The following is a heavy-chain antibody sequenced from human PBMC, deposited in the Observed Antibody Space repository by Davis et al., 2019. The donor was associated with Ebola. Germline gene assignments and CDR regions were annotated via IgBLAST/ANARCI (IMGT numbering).Heavy chain of an antibody. CDR1: AAAITSGGYP. D-gene: IGHD2-8*01. CDR3: ARVGDFQGVY. CDR2: IYSRGDI. V-gene: IGHV4-61*03. Sequence: PSETLSLTCAVSAAAITSGGYPWAWIRPPPGRGLELIGYIYSRGDIHLSPSLRSRASIFRDTFKNHFSVALTSVTAADTAVYYCARVGDFQGVYWGQGILVSVSS. J-gene: IGHJ4*01.